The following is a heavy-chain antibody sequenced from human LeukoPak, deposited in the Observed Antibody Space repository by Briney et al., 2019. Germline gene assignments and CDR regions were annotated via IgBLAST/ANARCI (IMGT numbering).Heavy chain of an antibody. J-gene: IGHJ4*02. Sequence: GGSLRLSCAASGFTVSSNYMCWVRQAPGKGLEWVGRIKSKIDGGTIDYGAPVKGRFTISRDDSRNTLYLQMNSLKTEDTAVYYCTTRRQDGCWGQGTLVTVS. CDR1: GFTVSSNY. CDR2: IKSKIDGGTI. D-gene: IGHD6-25*01. CDR3: TTRRQDGC. V-gene: IGHV3-15*01.